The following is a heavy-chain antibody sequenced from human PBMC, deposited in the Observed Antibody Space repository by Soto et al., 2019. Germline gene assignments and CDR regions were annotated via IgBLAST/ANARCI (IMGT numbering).Heavy chain of an antibody. CDR3: ARERACSGGSCYGGAFDY. J-gene: IGHJ4*02. Sequence: QVQLQESGPGLVKPSGTLSLTCAVSSGSISSSNWWSWVRQPPGKGLEWIGEIYHSGSTNYNPSLKSRVTISVDKSKNQFSLKLSSVTAADTAVYYCARERACSGGSCYGGAFDYWGQGTLVTVSS. CDR2: IYHSGST. V-gene: IGHV4-4*02. D-gene: IGHD2-15*01. CDR1: SGSISSSNW.